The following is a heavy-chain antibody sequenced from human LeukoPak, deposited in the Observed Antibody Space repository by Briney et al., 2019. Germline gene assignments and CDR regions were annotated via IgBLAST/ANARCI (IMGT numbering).Heavy chain of an antibody. J-gene: IGHJ4*02. CDR3: ANPGATMNY. CDR1: GFTFSSYG. Sequence: GGSLRLSCAASGFTFSSYGMHWVRQAPGKGLEWVAFIRYDGTNKYYADSVKGRFTISRDNAKNSLYLQMNSLRAEDTAVYYCANPGATMNYWGQGTLVTVSS. D-gene: IGHD5-12*01. V-gene: IGHV3-30*02. CDR2: IRYDGTNK.